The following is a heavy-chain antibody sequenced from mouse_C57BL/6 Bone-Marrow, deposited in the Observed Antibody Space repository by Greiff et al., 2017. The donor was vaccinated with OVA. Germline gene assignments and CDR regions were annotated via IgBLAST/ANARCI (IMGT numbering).Heavy chain of an antibody. CDR1: GFTFSDAW. V-gene: IGHV6-6*01. Sequence: EVKVEESGGGLVQPGGSMKLSCAASGFTFSDAWMDWVRQSPEKGLEWVAEIRNKANNLATYYAESVKGRFIISRDDSKSSVYLQMNSLRAEDTCIYYCIDGSFYAMDDWGQGTSVTVSS. CDR2: IRNKANNLAT. J-gene: IGHJ4*01. CDR3: IDGSFYAMDD.